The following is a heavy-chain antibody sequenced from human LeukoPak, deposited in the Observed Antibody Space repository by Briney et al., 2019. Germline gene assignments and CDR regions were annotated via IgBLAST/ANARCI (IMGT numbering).Heavy chain of an antibody. D-gene: IGHD6-19*01. CDR3: ARHTYNNGWWGGDY. CDR1: GSSFTTYW. J-gene: IGHJ4*02. Sequence: GESLKISCKGSGSSFTTYWIGWVRQMPGKGLEWMGIIYPGDSDTRYSPSFQGHVTISADKSISTAYLQWSSLKASDTAMYYCARHTYNNGWWGGDYWGQGTLVTVSS. CDR2: IYPGDSDT. V-gene: IGHV5-51*01.